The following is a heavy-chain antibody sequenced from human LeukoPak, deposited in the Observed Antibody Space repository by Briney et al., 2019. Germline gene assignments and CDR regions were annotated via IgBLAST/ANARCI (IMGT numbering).Heavy chain of an antibody. CDR3: ARGYCSSTTCPGDY. CDR2: ISYDGSNT. J-gene: IGHJ4*02. D-gene: IGHD2-2*01. Sequence: SGGSLRLSCAASGFTFSSSAMHWVRQAPGKGLEWVAVISYDGSNTYYADSVKGRFTIARDNSKNTMYLQMNSLRVEDTAMYYCARGYCSSTTCPGDYWGPGTLVTVSS. CDR1: GFTFSSSA. V-gene: IGHV3-30-3*01.